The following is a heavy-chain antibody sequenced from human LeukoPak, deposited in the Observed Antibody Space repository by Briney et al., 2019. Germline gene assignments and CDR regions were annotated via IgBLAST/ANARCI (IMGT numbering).Heavy chain of an antibody. CDR3: VRDRRLGITGTTYYGMDV. CDR2: ISAYNGNT. Sequence: ASVKVSCKASGYTFTSYGISWVRQAPGQGLEWMGWISAYNGNTNYAQKLQGRVTMTTDTSTSTAYMELRSLRSDDTAVYYCVRDRRLGITGTTYYGMDVWGQGTTVTVSS. D-gene: IGHD1-7*01. CDR1: GYTFTSYG. V-gene: IGHV1-18*01. J-gene: IGHJ6*02.